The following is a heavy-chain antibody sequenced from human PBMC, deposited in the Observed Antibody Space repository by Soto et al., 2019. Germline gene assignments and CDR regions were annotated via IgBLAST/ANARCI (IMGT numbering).Heavy chain of an antibody. Sequence: GGSLRLSCTASGFTFGDYAMSWFRQAPGKGLEWVGFIRSKTYGGTTEYAGSVKGRFTISRDDSKSIAYLHMNSLKTEDTAVYYCTRGAVRPDRYSSYSGMEVWGQGPTAPVSS. CDR3: TRGAVRPDRYSSYSGMEV. CDR1: GFTFGDYA. V-gene: IGHV3-49*03. CDR2: IRSKTYGGTT. J-gene: IGHJ6*01. D-gene: IGHD3-22*01.